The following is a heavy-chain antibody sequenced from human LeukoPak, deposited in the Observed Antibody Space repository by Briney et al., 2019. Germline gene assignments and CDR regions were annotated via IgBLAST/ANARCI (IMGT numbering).Heavy chain of an antibody. J-gene: IGHJ4*02. Sequence: PSETLSLTCTVSGGSISTGSYYWSWIRQPPGKGLEWIGYIYYSGSTNYNPSLKSRVTISVDTSKNQFSLKLSSVTAADTAVYYCARGTRAMDRIFDYWGQGTLVTVSS. V-gene: IGHV4-61*01. CDR1: GGSISTGSYY. CDR2: IYYSGST. D-gene: IGHD5-18*01. CDR3: ARGTRAMDRIFDY.